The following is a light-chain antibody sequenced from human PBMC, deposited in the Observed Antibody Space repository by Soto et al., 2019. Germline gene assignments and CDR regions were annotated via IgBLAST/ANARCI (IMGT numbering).Light chain of an antibody. J-gene: IGKJ5*01. CDR3: QQYNNWPPIT. V-gene: IGKV3-15*01. CDR2: GAS. CDR1: QSVSSN. Sequence: EIVITQSPATLSVSPCERATLSCVASQSVSSNLAWYQQKPGQAPRLLIYGASTRATGIPARFSGSGSGTEFTLTISSLQSEDFAVYYCQQYNNWPPITFGQGTRLEIK.